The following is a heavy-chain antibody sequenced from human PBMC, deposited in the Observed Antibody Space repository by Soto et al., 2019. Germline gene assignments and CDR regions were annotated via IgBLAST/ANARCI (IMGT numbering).Heavy chain of an antibody. CDR1: GFTFNSYA. CDR3: AKDIGDIVVIPPSISAYYALHV. V-gene: IGHV3-23*01. Sequence: EVQLLESGGGLVQPGGSLRLSCGASGFTFNSYAVSWVRQAPGKGRQWVSTISGSGSGTYYADSVKGRFIISRDNSKNTLYLQMNSLRAEDTAVYFCAKDIGDIVVIPPSISAYYALHVWGQGTTVTVSS. D-gene: IGHD2-15*01. J-gene: IGHJ6*02. CDR2: ISGSGSGT.